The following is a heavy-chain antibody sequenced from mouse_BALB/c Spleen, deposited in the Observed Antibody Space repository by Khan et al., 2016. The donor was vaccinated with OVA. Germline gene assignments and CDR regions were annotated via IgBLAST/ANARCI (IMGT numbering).Heavy chain of an antibody. D-gene: IGHD1-1*01. CDR3: TRLAYYYDSEGFAY. Sequence: EVELVESGGDLVKPGGSLKLSCAASGFTFSTYGMSWVRQAPDKRLGWVATVSTGGSYTYYPDSVKGRFTISRDNAKNTLYLQMSGLGSEDTAMFYCTRLAYYYDSEGFAYWGQGTRVTVSA. J-gene: IGHJ3*01. CDR2: VSTGGSYT. V-gene: IGHV5-6*01. CDR1: GFTFSTYG.